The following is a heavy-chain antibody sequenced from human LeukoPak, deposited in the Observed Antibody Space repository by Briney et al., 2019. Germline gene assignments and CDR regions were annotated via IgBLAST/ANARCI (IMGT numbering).Heavy chain of an antibody. Sequence: ASVKVSCKASGYTFTGYYMHWVRQAPGQGLEWMGWINPNSGGTNYAQKFQGRVTMTRDTSISTAYMELSRLRSDDTAVYYCARGLLTGRNWYFDLWGRGTLLSASS. V-gene: IGHV1-2*02. J-gene: IGHJ2*01. D-gene: IGHD3-9*01. CDR3: ARGLLTGRNWYFDL. CDR1: GYTFTGYY. CDR2: INPNSGGT.